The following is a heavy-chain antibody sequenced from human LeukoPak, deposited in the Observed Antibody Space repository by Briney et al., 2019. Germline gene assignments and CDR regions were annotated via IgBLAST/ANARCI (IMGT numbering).Heavy chain of an antibody. CDR1: GFTFSSYG. V-gene: IGHV3-30*18. CDR2: ISYDGSNK. D-gene: IGHD3-10*01. Sequence: GGSLRLSCAASGFTFSSYGMHWVCQAPGKGLEWVAVISYDGSNKYYADSVKGRFTISRDNSKNTLYLQMNSLRAEDTAVYYCAKDRGLALDYWGQGTLVTVSS. J-gene: IGHJ4*02. CDR3: AKDRGLALDY.